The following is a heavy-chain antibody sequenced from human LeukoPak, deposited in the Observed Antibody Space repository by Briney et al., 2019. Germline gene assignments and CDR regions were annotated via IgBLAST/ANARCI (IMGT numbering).Heavy chain of an antibody. V-gene: IGHV3-48*03. CDR2: ISSSGSTI. D-gene: IGHD3-22*01. CDR3: ARSTTGYDSSGYYWGYYYYMDV. Sequence: GGSLRLSCAASGFTFSSYEMNWVRQAPGKGLEWVSYISSSGSTIYYADSVKGRFTISRDNAKNSLYLQMNSLRAEDTAVYYCARSTTGYDSSGYYWGYYYYMDVWGKGTTVTISS. CDR1: GFTFSSYE. J-gene: IGHJ6*03.